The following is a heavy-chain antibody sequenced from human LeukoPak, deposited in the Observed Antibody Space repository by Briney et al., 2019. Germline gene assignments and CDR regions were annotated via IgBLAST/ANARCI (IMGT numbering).Heavy chain of an antibody. CDR1: GGSISSGDYY. V-gene: IGHV4-39*01. CDR3: ARLWFGIKGDYFDY. J-gene: IGHJ4*02. D-gene: IGHD3-10*01. CDR2: LFNSGAT. Sequence: PSDTLSLTCTVSGGSISSGDYYWGWIRQPPGKGLEWVLSLFNSGATYYNPSLKSRVTISVDTSKNQFSLKLGSVTAADTAVYYCARLWFGIKGDYFDYWGQGTLVSVSS.